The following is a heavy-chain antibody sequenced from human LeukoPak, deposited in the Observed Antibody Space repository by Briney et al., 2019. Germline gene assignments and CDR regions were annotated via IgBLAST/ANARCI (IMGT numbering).Heavy chain of an antibody. CDR2: ISSSSSYI. Sequence: GGSLRLSCAASGFTFSSYSMNWVRQAPGKGLEWVSSISSSSSYIYYADSVKGRFTISRDNAKNSLYQQMNSLRAEDTAVYYCARVGDYGDYDWFDPWGQGTLVTVSS. D-gene: IGHD4-17*01. CDR1: GFTFSSYS. V-gene: IGHV3-21*01. CDR3: ARVGDYGDYDWFDP. J-gene: IGHJ5*02.